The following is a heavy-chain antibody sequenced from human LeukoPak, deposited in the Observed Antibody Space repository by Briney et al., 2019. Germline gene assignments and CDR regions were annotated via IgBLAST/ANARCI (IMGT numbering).Heavy chain of an antibody. J-gene: IGHJ1*01. CDR2: IDPSDSYT. Sequence: GESLKISCKASGYNFTNYWIGWVRQMPGKGLEWMGRIDPSDSYTNYSPSFQGHVTISADKSITTAYLQWRSLKASDTAMFYCATSVGAEYFQHWGQGTLVTVSS. CDR1: GYNFTNYW. CDR3: ATSVGAEYFQH. V-gene: IGHV5-10-1*01.